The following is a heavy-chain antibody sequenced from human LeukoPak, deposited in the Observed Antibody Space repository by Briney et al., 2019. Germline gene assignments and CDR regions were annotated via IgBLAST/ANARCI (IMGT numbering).Heavy chain of an antibody. Sequence: PSETLSLTCTVSGGSISSGGDYWTWIRQHPGKGLEWIGYIYYSGSTYYNPSLRRRVTISVDTSANQFSLKLSSVTAADTAVYYCARLGDSTSRLYYFDYWGQGTLVTVSS. D-gene: IGHD6-6*01. J-gene: IGHJ4*02. CDR3: ARLGDSTSRLYYFDY. CDR1: GGSISSGGDY. CDR2: IYYSGST. V-gene: IGHV4-31*03.